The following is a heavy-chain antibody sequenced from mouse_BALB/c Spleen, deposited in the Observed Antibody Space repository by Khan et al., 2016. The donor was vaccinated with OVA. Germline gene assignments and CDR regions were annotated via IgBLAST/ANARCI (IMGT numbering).Heavy chain of an antibody. D-gene: IGHD1-1*01. CDR3: ANNGSSSARLTY. J-gene: IGHJ3*01. Sequence: QVQLQQSGAELAKPGASVKMSCKASGYTFTSYWMHWVKQRPGQGLEWIGYINPSTGYTEYNQRFKDKATLTADKSSSTAYMQLSSLTSEESAVYYCANNGSSSARLTYWGQGTLVTVSA. CDR2: INPSTGYT. V-gene: IGHV1-7*01. CDR1: GYTFTSYW.